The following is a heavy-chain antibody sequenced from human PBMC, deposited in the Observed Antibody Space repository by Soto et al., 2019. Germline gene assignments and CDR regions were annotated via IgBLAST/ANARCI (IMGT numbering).Heavy chain of an antibody. CDR1: GYTFTSYY. CDR3: ARDVRGHCGGDCYETGTLDY. J-gene: IGHJ4*02. V-gene: IGHV1-46*01. CDR2: INPSGGST. D-gene: IGHD2-21*02. Sequence: ASVKVSCKASGYTFTSYYMHWVRQAPGQGLEWMGIINPSGGSTSYAQKFQGRVTMTRDTSTSTVYMELSSLRSEDTAVYYCARDVRGHCGGDCYETGTLDYWGQGTLVTVSS.